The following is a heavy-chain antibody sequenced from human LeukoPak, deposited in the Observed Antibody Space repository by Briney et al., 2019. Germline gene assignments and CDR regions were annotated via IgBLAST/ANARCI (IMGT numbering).Heavy chain of an antibody. CDR3: ARQYYDYVWGSYRSPPDY. J-gene: IGHJ4*02. D-gene: IGHD3-16*02. CDR2: ISSGGSTI. V-gene: IGHV3-11*01. Sequence: GGSLRLSCAASGFTFSDYYMSWIRQAPGKGLEWVSYISSGGSTIYYADSVMGRFTISRDNAKNSLYLQMNSLRAEDTAVYYCARQYYDYVWGSYRSPPDYWGQGTLVTVSS. CDR1: GFTFSDYY.